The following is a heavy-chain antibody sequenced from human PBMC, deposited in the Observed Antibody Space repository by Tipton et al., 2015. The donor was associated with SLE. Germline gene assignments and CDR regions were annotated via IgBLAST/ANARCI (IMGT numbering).Heavy chain of an antibody. CDR2: IHHSGIT. CDR3: ARGSSNFDS. CDR1: GDSISSYY. V-gene: IGHV4-59*08. Sequence: TLSLTCTVSGDSISSYYWNWIRQPPGKGLEWIGYIHHSGITYYNPSLKSRVTISGDSSKNQFSLRLTSVTAAGTAVYYCARGSSNFDSWGQGTLVTVSS. D-gene: IGHD2-2*01. J-gene: IGHJ4*02.